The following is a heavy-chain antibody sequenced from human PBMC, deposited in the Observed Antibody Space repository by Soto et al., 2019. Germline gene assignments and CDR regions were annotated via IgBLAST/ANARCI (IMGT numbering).Heavy chain of an antibody. D-gene: IGHD1-1*01. CDR1: GYTFTSYG. CDR2: ISAHNGNT. J-gene: IGHJ4*02. CDR3: ARRRYGDY. V-gene: IGHV1-18*01. Sequence: QVHLVQSGAEVKKPGASVKVSCKASGYTFTSYGITWVRQAPGQGLEWMGWISAHNGNTDYAQKLQGRVIVTRDTSMSTAYMELRSLISDDTAVYYCARRRYGDYWGQGALVTVSS.